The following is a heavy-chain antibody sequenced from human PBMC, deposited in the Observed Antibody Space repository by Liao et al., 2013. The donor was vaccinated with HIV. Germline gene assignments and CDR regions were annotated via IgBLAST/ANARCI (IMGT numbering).Heavy chain of an antibody. V-gene: IGHV4-34*01. CDR2: INHSGST. CDR1: GGSFSGYY. J-gene: IGHJ4*02. Sequence: QVQLQQWGAGLLKPSETLSLTCAVYGGSFSGYYWSWIRQPPGKGLEWIGEINHSGSTNYNPSLKSRVTISVDTSKNQFSLKLSSVTAADTAVYYCARNSEGFGDPTLDYWGQGTLVTVSS. D-gene: IGHD3-10*01. CDR3: ARNSEGFGDPTLDY.